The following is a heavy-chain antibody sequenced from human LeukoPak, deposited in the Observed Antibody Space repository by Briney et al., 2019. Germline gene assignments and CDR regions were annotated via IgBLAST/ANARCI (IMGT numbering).Heavy chain of an antibody. Sequence: ASVKVSCKASGYTFTSYGISWVRQAPGQGLEWMGWISTYNGNTHYAQKLQGRVTMTTDTSTSTAYMELRSLRSDDTAVYYCARSSLAVAGSVFDYWGQGTLVTVSS. J-gene: IGHJ4*02. D-gene: IGHD6-19*01. CDR2: ISTYNGNT. V-gene: IGHV1-18*01. CDR3: ARSSLAVAGSVFDY. CDR1: GYTFTSYG.